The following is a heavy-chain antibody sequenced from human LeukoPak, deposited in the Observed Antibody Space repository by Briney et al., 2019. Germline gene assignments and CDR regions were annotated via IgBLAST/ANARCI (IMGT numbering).Heavy chain of an antibody. CDR3: ARAIVVPAAPPYYFDY. Sequence: SETLSLTCAVYGGSFSGYYWSWIRQPPGKGLEWIGDINHSGSTNYNPSLKSRVTISVDTSKNQFSLKLSSVTAADTAVYYCARAIVVPAAPPYYFDYWGQGTLVTVSS. V-gene: IGHV4-34*01. CDR1: GGSFSGYY. J-gene: IGHJ4*02. CDR2: INHSGST. D-gene: IGHD2-2*01.